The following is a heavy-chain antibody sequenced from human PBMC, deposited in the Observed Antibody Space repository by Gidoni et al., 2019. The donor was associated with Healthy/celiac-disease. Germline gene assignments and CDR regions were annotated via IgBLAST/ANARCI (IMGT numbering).Heavy chain of an antibody. Sequence: QVQLQQWGAGLLKPSETLSLTCAVYGGSFSGYYWSWIRQPPGKGLEWIGEINHSGSTNYNPSLKSRVTISVDTSKNQFSLKLSSVTAADTAVYYCARGLGYCSSTSCPGYWFDPWGQGTLVTVSS. CDR2: INHSGST. CDR1: GGSFSGYY. CDR3: ARGLGYCSSTSCPGYWFDP. D-gene: IGHD2-2*01. J-gene: IGHJ5*02. V-gene: IGHV4-34*01.